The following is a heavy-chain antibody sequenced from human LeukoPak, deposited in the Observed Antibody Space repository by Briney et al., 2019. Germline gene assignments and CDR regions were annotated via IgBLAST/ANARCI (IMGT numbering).Heavy chain of an antibody. D-gene: IGHD7-27*01. Sequence: SQTLSLTCAISGDSVSNNNAAWNWIRQSPSRGLEWLGRTYLRSNWYSDYAVSVKGRISINPDTPKNQFSLQLDSVTPDDTAVYYCTRGNNWGEHRYSGMDVWGQGTTVTVSS. V-gene: IGHV6-1*01. J-gene: IGHJ6*02. CDR3: TRGNNWGEHRYSGMDV. CDR1: GDSVSNNNAA. CDR2: TYLRSNWYS.